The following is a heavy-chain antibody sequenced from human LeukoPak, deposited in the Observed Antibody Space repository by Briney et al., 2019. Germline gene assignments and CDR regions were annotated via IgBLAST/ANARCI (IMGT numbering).Heavy chain of an antibody. CDR2: ISGDGTST. Sequence: PVGALRLSCAAPGFTFDAYAMHWVRQAPGMGLEWASLISGDGTSTYYADSVKGRFTISRDNSKNSLYLQMNSLRTEDTALYYCAKAGLRYFDWFLDVWGQGTTVTVSS. CDR3: AKAGLRYFDWFLDV. J-gene: IGHJ6*02. V-gene: IGHV3-43*02. CDR1: GFTFDAYA. D-gene: IGHD3-9*01.